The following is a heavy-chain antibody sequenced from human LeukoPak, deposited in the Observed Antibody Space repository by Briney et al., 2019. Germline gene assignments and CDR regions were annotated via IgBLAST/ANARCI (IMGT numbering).Heavy chain of an antibody. CDR2: ISWNSGSI. V-gene: IGHV3-9*03. D-gene: IGHD3-9*01. J-gene: IGHJ4*02. CDR1: GFTFDDYA. CDR3: AKDGYDILTGYFDY. Sequence: PGGSLRLSCAASGFTFDDYAMHWVRQAPGKGLEWVSGISWNSGSIGYADSVKGRFTISRDNAKNSLYLQMNSLRAEDMALYYCAKDGYDILTGYFDYWGQGTLVTVSS.